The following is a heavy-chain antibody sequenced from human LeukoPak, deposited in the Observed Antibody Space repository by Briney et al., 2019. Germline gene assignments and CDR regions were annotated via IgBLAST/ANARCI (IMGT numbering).Heavy chain of an antibody. CDR2: IRNSGDTT. D-gene: IGHD6-19*01. J-gene: IGHJ4*02. CDR3: AREVLNMAMPGWGRPLDC. V-gene: IGHV3-23*01. CDR1: GFTFSNYA. Sequence: GGSLRLSCAASGFTFSNYAMTWVRQAPGKGLEWVSYIRNSGDTTYYADSVKGRFTISRDNSKNTVYLQMHGLRAEDTAVYYCAREVLNMAMPGWGRPLDCRGQGTLVTVSS.